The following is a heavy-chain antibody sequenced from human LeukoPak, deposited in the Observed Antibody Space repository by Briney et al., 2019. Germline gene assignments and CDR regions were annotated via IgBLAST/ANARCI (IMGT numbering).Heavy chain of an antibody. CDR3: ARVVDIVVVPAAPRYSSSWYHYYYYMDV. CDR1: GFTFSSYS. Sequence: GGSLRLSCAASGFTFSSYSMNWVRQAPGKGLEWVSSISSSSSNIYYAGSVKGRFTISRDNAKNSLYLQMNSLRAEDTAVYYCARVVDIVVVPAAPRYSSSWYHYYYYMDVWGKGTTVTVSS. CDR2: ISSSSSNI. D-gene: IGHD2-2*03. J-gene: IGHJ6*03. V-gene: IGHV3-21*01.